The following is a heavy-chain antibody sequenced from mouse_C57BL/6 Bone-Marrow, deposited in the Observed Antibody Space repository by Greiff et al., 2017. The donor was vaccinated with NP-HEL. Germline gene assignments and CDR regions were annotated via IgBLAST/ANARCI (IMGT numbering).Heavy chain of an antibody. V-gene: IGHV5-12*01. J-gene: IGHJ1*03. CDR2: ISNGGGST. CDR3: ARRSDYDDWYFDV. CDR1: GFTFSDYY. Sequence: EVQLVESGGGLVQPGGSLKLSCAASGFTFSDYYMYWVRQTPEKRLEWVAYISNGGGSTYYPDTLKGRFTITRDNAKNTRYLQMSRLKSEDTAMYYCARRSDYDDWYFDVWGKGTTVTVSS. D-gene: IGHD2-4*01.